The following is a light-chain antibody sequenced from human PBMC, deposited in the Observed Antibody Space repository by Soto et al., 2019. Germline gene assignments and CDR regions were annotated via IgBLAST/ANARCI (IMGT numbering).Light chain of an antibody. Sequence: QSVLTQAPSASGTPGQRVTISCSGRSSNIGNNIVNWYQQLPGTAPKLLIYGDNQRPSGVPDRFSGSKSGTSASLAISGLQSEDEAEYYCAAWDDSLTSVVFGGGTKLTVL. V-gene: IGLV1-44*01. CDR3: AAWDDSLTSVV. CDR2: GDN. CDR1: SSNIGNNI. J-gene: IGLJ2*01.